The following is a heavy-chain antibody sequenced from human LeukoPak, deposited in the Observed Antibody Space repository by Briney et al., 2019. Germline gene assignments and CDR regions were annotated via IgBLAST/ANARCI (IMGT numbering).Heavy chain of an antibody. Sequence: SETLSLTCAVSGYSISSGYYWGWIRQPPGKGLEWIGSIYHSGSTYYNPSLKSRVTISVDTSKNQFSLKLSSVTAADTAVYYCARQIGDGHNWMYAFDIWGQGTMVTVSS. J-gene: IGHJ3*02. CDR1: GYSISSGYY. D-gene: IGHD5-24*01. CDR3: ARQIGDGHNWMYAFDI. V-gene: IGHV4-38-2*01. CDR2: IYHSGST.